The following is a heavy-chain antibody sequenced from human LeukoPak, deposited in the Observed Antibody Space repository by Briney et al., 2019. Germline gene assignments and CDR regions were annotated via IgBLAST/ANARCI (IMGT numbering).Heavy chain of an antibody. J-gene: IGHJ4*02. V-gene: IGHV4-59*01. D-gene: IGHD3-10*01. CDR2: IYYSGST. CDR1: GGSISSYY. CDR3: ARARFGEHFDY. Sequence: PSETLSLTCTVSGGSISSYYWSWIRQPPGKGLEWIGYIYYSGSTNYNPSLKSRVTISVDTSKNQFSLKLSSVTAADTAVYYCARARFGEHFDYWGQETLVTVSS.